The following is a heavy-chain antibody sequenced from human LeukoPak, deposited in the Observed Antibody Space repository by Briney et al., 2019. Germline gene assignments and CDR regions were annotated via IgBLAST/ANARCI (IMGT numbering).Heavy chain of an antibody. CDR2: ISAYNGNT. Sequence: ASVKVSCKASGYTFTDNYIHWVRQAPGQGLEWMGWISAYNGNTNYAQKLQGRVTMTTDTSTSTAYMELRSLRSDDTAVYYCARDEPLLTAYYYDSSGYGTEYFQHWGQGTLVTVSS. CDR3: ARDEPLLTAYYYDSSGYGTEYFQH. V-gene: IGHV1-18*04. D-gene: IGHD3-22*01. J-gene: IGHJ1*01. CDR1: GYTFTDNY.